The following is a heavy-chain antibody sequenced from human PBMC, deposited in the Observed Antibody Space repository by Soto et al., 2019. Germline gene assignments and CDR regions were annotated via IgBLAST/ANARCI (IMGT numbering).Heavy chain of an antibody. Sequence: GASVKVSCKASGDTFSSYAISWVRQAPGQGLEWMGGIIPIFGTANYAQKFQGRVTITADESTSTAYMELSSLRSEDTAVYYCARRHYDSSGYYAAFDIWGQGTMVTVSS. V-gene: IGHV1-69*13. CDR1: GDTFSSYA. D-gene: IGHD3-22*01. CDR3: ARRHYDSSGYYAAFDI. J-gene: IGHJ3*02. CDR2: IIPIFGTA.